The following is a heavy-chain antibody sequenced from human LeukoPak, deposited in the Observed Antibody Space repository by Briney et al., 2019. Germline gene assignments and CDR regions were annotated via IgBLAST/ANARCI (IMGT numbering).Heavy chain of an antibody. J-gene: IGHJ4*02. CDR2: MHYSGST. Sequence: SETLSLTCTVSGGSISSYYWSWIRQPPGKGLEWIGFMHYSGSTNYNPSLKSRVTISIDATPRHVSLTLNSVTAADTAVYYCATYGGDWKFDSWGQGTLVTVSS. CDR1: GGSISSYY. CDR3: ATYGGDWKFDS. V-gene: IGHV4-59*12. D-gene: IGHD2-21*01.